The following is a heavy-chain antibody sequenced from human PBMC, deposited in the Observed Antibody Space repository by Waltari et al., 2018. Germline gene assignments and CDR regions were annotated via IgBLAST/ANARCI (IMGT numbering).Heavy chain of an antibody. Sequence: QLQLQESGPGLVTPSETLSLTCTVSGGSISNASYYLCWIRPPPGKGLEWFGSIYHTGSTYYNPSLKSRVTVSQDTPKNQFSLKLSSVTAADTALYYCARATRIMITFGGVIAFDPWGQGTLVTVSS. CDR2: IYHTGST. V-gene: IGHV4-39*01. CDR3: ARATRIMITFGGVIAFDP. CDR1: GGSISNASYY. J-gene: IGHJ5*02. D-gene: IGHD3-16*02.